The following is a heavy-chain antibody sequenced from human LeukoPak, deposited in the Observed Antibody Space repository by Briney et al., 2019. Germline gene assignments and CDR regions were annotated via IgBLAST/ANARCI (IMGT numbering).Heavy chain of an antibody. J-gene: IGHJ4*02. CDR1: GFTFSNYW. CDR2: VNSDGSTT. Sequence: GGSLRLSCAASGFTFSNYWMYWVRQAPGKGLVWVSRVNSDGSTTTYADSVKGRFTISRDNAKNSLYLQMNSLRAEDTAVYYCARVRYYYDSSGYDLWGQGTLVTVSS. CDR3: ARVRYYYDSSGYDL. V-gene: IGHV3-74*01. D-gene: IGHD3-22*01.